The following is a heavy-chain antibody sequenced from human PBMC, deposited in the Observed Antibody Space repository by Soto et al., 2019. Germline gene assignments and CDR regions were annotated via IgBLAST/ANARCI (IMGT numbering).Heavy chain of an antibody. V-gene: IGHV4-30-4*01. J-gene: IGHJ4*02. Sequence: PSETLSLTCTVSGGSISSGDYYWSWIRQPPGKGLEWIGYIYYSGSTYYNPSLKSRVTISVDTSKNQFSLKLSSVTAAGTAVYYCARSSKYDFWSGYYNFDYWGQGTLVTVSS. CDR2: IYYSGST. CDR3: ARSSKYDFWSGYYNFDY. CDR1: GGSISSGDYY. D-gene: IGHD3-3*01.